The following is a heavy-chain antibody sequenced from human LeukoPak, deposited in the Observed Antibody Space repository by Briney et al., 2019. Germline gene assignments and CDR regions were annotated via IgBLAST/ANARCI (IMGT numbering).Heavy chain of an antibody. CDR2: IKQEGSEK. CDR1: GFTFSSYW. Sequence: PGGSLRLSCAASGFTFSSYWMSWVRQAPGKGREWGANIKQEGSEKYYVDSVKGRFTISRDNAKNSLYLQMNSLRAEDTAVYYCARDSYSYVAFDIWGQGTMVTVSS. V-gene: IGHV3-7*01. J-gene: IGHJ3*02. D-gene: IGHD5-18*01. CDR3: ARDSYSYVAFDI.